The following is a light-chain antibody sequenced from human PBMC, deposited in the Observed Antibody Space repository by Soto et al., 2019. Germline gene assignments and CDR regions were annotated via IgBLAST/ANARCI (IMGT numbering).Light chain of an antibody. CDR1: SSDVGGYNY. V-gene: IGLV2-8*01. CDR2: EVS. CDR3: TSYAGSNNRGV. J-gene: IGLJ1*01. Sequence: HSALTQPPSASGSPGQSVTISCTGTSSDVGGYNYISWYQHHPGKAPKLMIYEVSQRPSGVPDRFSGSKSGNTASLTVSGLQAEDEADYYCTSYAGSNNRGVFGSGTKVTVL.